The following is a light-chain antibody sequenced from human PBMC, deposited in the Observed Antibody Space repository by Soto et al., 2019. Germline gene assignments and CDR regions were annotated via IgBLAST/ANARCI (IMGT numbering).Light chain of an antibody. CDR2: DVS. CDR3: CSYAGGPYV. Sequence: QSALTQPRSVSGSPGQSVAISCTGTSSDVGAYNYVSWYQQHPGKAPKVIIYDVSKRPSGVPDRFSGSKSGNTASLTISGLQAEDDAYYYCCSYAGGPYVFGTGTKLTVL. J-gene: IGLJ1*01. V-gene: IGLV2-11*01. CDR1: SSDVGAYNY.